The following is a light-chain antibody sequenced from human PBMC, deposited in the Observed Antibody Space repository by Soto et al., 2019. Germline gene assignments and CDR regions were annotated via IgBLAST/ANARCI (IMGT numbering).Light chain of an antibody. V-gene: IGKV3-15*01. J-gene: IGKJ1*01. CDR2: GAS. CDR3: QQYNTWPWT. Sequence: ELVLTQTHATRSVSAEGIAPVSCRASQSISDTLAWYQQKPGQAPRLLIYGASKRATGFPARFSGSGSGTEFALTMRSLQSEDFAVYYCQQYNTWPWTFGQGTKVDIK. CDR1: QSISDT.